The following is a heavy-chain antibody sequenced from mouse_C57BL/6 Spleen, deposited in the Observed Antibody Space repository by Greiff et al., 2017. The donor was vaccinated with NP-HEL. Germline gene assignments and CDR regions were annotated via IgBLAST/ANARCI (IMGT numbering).Heavy chain of an antibody. CDR3: ARGGYSNYYAMDY. D-gene: IGHD2-5*01. CDR2: IWWDDDK. Sequence: QVTLKESGPGILQPSQTLSLTCSFSGFSLSTFGMGVGWIRQPSGKGLEWLAHIWWDDDKYYNPALKSRLTISKDTSKNQVFLKIAHVDSADTATDACARGGYSNYYAMDYWGQGTSVTVSS. J-gene: IGHJ4*01. CDR1: GFSLSTFGMG. V-gene: IGHV8-8*01.